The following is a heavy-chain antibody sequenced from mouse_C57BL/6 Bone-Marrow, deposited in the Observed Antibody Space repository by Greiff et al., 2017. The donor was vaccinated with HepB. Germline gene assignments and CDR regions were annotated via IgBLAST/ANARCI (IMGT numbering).Heavy chain of an antibody. CDR3: ANDVNYGSSYGY. CDR2: IYPGSGNT. D-gene: IGHD1-1*01. CDR1: GYTFTDYY. V-gene: IGHV1-76*01. J-gene: IGHJ2*01. Sequence: QVQLQQSGAELVRPGASVKLSCKASGYTFTDYYINWVKQRPGQGLEWIARIYPGSGNTYYNEKFKGKATLTAEKSSSTAYMQLSSLTSEDSAVYFCANDVNYGSSYGYWGQGTTLTVSS.